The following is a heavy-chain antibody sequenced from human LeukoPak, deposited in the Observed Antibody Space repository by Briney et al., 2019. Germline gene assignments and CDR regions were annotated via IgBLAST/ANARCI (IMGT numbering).Heavy chain of an antibody. CDR2: IKSKTDGGTT. Sequence: GGSLRLSCAASGFTFSNAWMSWVRQAPGKGLEWVGRIKSKTDGGTTDYAAPVKGRFTISRDDSKNTLYLQMNSLKTEDTAVYYCANLAVAGDGHDYWGQGTLVTVSS. V-gene: IGHV3-15*01. CDR1: GFTFSNAW. D-gene: IGHD6-19*01. J-gene: IGHJ4*02. CDR3: ANLAVAGDGHDY.